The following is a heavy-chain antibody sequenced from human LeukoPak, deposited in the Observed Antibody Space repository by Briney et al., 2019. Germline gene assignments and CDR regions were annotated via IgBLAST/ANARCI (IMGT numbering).Heavy chain of an antibody. J-gene: IGHJ4*02. Sequence: TGGSLRLSCAASGFTFSSYGMHWVRQAPGKGLEWVAVIWYDGSNKYYADSVKGRFTISRDNSKNTLYLQMNSLIAEDTAVYYCARDLTVAGGFDYWGQGTLVTVSS. CDR2: IWYDGSNK. CDR3: ARDLTVAGGFDY. V-gene: IGHV3-33*01. CDR1: GFTFSSYG. D-gene: IGHD6-19*01.